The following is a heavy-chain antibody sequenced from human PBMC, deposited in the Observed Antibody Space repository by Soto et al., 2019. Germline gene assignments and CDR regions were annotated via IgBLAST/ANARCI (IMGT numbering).Heavy chain of an antibody. Sequence: GASVKVSCKASGYTFSSYAMYWVRQAPGQRLEWVGWINAGNGDTKYLQKFQGRVTITRDTSASTAYMELSSLSSEDTSVYYCARARGLGATTRDYWGQGTLVTVSS. V-gene: IGHV1-3*01. CDR1: GYTFSSYA. D-gene: IGHD1-26*01. CDR2: INAGNGDT. CDR3: ARARGLGATTRDY. J-gene: IGHJ4*02.